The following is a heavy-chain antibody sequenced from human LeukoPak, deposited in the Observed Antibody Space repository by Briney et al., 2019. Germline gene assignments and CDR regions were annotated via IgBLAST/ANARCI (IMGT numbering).Heavy chain of an antibody. Sequence: SQTLSLTCTVSGGSISSGYYWSWIRPHPGKGLEWIGYIYCSGSTYYNPSLKSRVTISVDTSKSQFSLKLSSVTAADTAVYYCARGFSGYTLDYWGQGTLVTVSS. CDR3: ARGFSGYTLDY. J-gene: IGHJ4*02. D-gene: IGHD3-22*01. CDR2: IYCSGST. V-gene: IGHV4-31*03. CDR1: GGSISSGYY.